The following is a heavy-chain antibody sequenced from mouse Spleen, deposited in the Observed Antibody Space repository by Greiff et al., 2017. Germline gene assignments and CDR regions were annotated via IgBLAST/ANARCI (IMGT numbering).Heavy chain of an antibody. CDR1: GYTFTDYY. Sequence: EVQLQQSGPELVKPGASVKISCKASGYTFTDYYMNWVKQSHGKSLEWIGDINPNNGGTSYNQKFKGKATLTVDKSSSTAYMELRSLTSEDSAVYYCARSSHYYGSKGYAMDYWGQGTSVTVSS. V-gene: IGHV1-26*01. D-gene: IGHD1-1*01. CDR3: ARSSHYYGSKGYAMDY. CDR2: INPNNGGT. J-gene: IGHJ4*01.